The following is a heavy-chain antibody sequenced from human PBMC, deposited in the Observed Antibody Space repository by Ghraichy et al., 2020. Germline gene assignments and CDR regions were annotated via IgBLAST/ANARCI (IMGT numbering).Heavy chain of an antibody. V-gene: IGHV3-48*02. CDR2: ITSSSRTI. CDR3: ARGSKVVRFFYYDGMDV. CDR1: GFTLSSYS. D-gene: IGHD4-23*01. J-gene: IGHJ6*02. Sequence: GESLNISCVGSGFTLSSYSMNWVRQSPGKGLEWISYITSSSRTITYADSVKGRFTISRDNAQNSLYLQMNSLRDEDTAVYYCARGSKVVRFFYYDGMDVWGQGTTVTVSS.